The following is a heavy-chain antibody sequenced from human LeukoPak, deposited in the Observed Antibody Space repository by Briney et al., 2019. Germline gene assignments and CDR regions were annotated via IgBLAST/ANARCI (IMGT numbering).Heavy chain of an antibody. CDR3: AKAYPRSSSWYSNWFDP. D-gene: IGHD6-13*01. CDR2: IYSGGST. Sequence: AGGSLRLSCAASGFTVSSNYMSWVRQAPGKGLEWVSVIYSGGSTYYADSVKGRFTISRDNSKNTLYLQMNSLRAEDTAVYYCAKAYPRSSSWYSNWFDPWGQGTLVTVSS. J-gene: IGHJ5*02. CDR1: GFTVSSNY. V-gene: IGHV3-53*01.